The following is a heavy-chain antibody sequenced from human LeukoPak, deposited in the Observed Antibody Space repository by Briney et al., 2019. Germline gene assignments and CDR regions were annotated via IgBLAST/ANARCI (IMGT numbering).Heavy chain of an antibody. CDR3: ARDPTNTSGYYAYFDY. J-gene: IGHJ4*02. V-gene: IGHV1-2*02. CDR2: INPNSGGA. Sequence: ASVKVSCKASGYTFSAYYVHWVRQAPGQGPEWMGWINPNSGGANYAQKFQGRVTMTTDTSTSTAYMELRSLRSDDTAVYYCARDPTNTSGYYAYFDYWGQGTLVTVSS. D-gene: IGHD5-12*01. CDR1: GYTFSAYY.